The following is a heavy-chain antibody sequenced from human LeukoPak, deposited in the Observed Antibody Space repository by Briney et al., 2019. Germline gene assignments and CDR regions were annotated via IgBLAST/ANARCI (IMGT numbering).Heavy chain of an antibody. CDR3: AKDAMAGTGTFDY. CDR2: ISSTGGNT. D-gene: IGHD6-19*01. V-gene: IGHV3-23*01. J-gene: IGHJ4*02. CDR1: GFNFNNYA. Sequence: GGSLRLSCVASGFNFNNYAMSWVRQAPGKGLEWVSPISSTGGNTYYAHSVQGRFTISRDKSENTMFLQMNGLRAEDTAVYYCAKDAMAGTGTFDYWGQGTLVTVSS.